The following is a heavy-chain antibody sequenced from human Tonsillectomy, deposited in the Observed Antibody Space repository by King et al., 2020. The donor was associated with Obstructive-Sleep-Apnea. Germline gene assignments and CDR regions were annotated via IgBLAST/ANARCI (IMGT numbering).Heavy chain of an antibody. CDR1: GGSVCSTTHY. CDR2: SNYSGTT. V-gene: IGHV4-39*07. Sequence: LQLQESGPGLVKPSETLSLRCTVSGGSVCSTTHYVGCIRQPPGKRVECSGSSNYSGTTYSNPSLNSRITISVDTSKNQFSLNLSSVTAADTAMYYCARVVAITADYNFDYWGRGTLVTVSS. D-gene: IGHD6-13*01. J-gene: IGHJ4*02. CDR3: ARVVAITADYNFDY.